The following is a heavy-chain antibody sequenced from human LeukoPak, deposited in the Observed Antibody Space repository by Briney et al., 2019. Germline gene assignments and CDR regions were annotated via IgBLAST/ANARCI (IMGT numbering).Heavy chain of an antibody. J-gene: IGHJ4*02. CDR2: IIPILGIA. CDR1: GYTFTSYG. CDR3: ARDTDYYDSSGYSPSPFDSFDY. V-gene: IGHV1-69*04. D-gene: IGHD3-22*01. Sequence: ASVKVSCKASGYTFTSYGISWVRQAPGQGLEWMGRIIPILGIANYAQKFQGRVTITADKYTSTAYMELSSLRSEDTAVYYCARDTDYYDSSGYSPSPFDSFDYWGQGTLVTVSS.